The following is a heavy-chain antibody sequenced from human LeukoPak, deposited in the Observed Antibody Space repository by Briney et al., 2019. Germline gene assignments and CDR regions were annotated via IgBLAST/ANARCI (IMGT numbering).Heavy chain of an antibody. D-gene: IGHD3-22*01. Sequence: ASVTVSCKASGYTFTGYYMHWVRQAPGQGLEWMGWINPNSGGTNYAQKFQGRVTMTRDTSISTAYMELSRLRSDDTAVYYCARDMIVGGWGPLDKFDWGQGTLVTVSS. V-gene: IGHV1-2*02. CDR1: GYTFTGYY. J-gene: IGHJ4*02. CDR2: INPNSGGT. CDR3: ARDMIVGGWGPLDKFD.